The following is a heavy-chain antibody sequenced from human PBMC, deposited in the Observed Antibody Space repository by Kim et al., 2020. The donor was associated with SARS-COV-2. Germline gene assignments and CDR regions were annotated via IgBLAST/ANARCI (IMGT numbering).Heavy chain of an antibody. D-gene: IGHD4-4*01. V-gene: IGHV3-11*05. Sequence: YADSVNGRFTISRDNAKNSLYLQMNSLRAEDTAVYYCAREGYSNDGGLDYWGQGTLVTVSS. CDR3: AREGYSNDGGLDY. J-gene: IGHJ4*02.